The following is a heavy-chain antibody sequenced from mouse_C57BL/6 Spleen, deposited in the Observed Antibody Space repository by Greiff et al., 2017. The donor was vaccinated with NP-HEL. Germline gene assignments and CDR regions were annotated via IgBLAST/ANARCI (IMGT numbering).Heavy chain of an antibody. Sequence: EVHLVESGGGLVKPGGSLKLSCAASGFTFSDYGMHWVRQAPEKGLEWVAYISSGSSTIYYADTVKGRFTISRDNAKNTLFLQMTSLRSEDTAMYYCARSLGGTAYWGQGTLVTVSA. J-gene: IGHJ3*01. CDR1: GFTFSDYG. V-gene: IGHV5-17*01. D-gene: IGHD1-1*01. CDR3: ARSLGGTAY. CDR2: ISSGSSTI.